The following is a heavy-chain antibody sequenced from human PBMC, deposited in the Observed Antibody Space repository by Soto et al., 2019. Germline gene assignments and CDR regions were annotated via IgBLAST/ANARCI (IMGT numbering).Heavy chain of an antibody. V-gene: IGHV1-18*01. J-gene: IGHJ3*02. CDR3: ARETYYFDSSGYYYNPSAFDI. D-gene: IGHD3-22*01. CDR1: GYTFTSYG. Sequence: ASVKVSCKASGYTFTSYGISWVRQAPGQGLEWMGWISAFNGNTNYAQKLQGRDTMTTDTSTSTAYMELRSLRSDDTAVYYCARETYYFDSSGYYYNPSAFDIWGQGTMVTVSS. CDR2: ISAFNGNT.